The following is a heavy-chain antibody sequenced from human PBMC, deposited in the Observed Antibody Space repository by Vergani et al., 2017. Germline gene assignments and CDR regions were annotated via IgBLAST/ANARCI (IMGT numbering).Heavy chain of an antibody. CDR1: GGSISAGYYF. J-gene: IGHJ4*02. CDR3: ARAGRDGHTSEPFDY. D-gene: IGHD5-24*01. CDR2: ISASGNA. V-gene: IGHV4-61*02. Sequence: QVQLQASGPGRVKPSQTLSLTCTMSGGSISAGYYFWSWIRQPAGKGLDWLGHISASGNAGHSPSLKTRVSMSVDTSKNQFSLKVRSVTAADTALYYCARAGRDGHTSEPFDYWGQGSLVTVSS.